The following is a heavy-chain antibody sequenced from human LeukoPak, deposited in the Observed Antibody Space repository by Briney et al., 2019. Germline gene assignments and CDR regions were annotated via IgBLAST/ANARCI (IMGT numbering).Heavy chain of an antibody. V-gene: IGHV3-23*01. CDR1: GFTFISYA. J-gene: IGHJ4*02. Sequence: GGSLRLSCAASGFTFISYAMRWVRQAPPRGLEWVSGISIDGGTTYYAGSVDDRFTISRDNSKNTLYLQMNSLRDDDTAVYYCASASWLHIDYWGQGTLVTVSS. CDR2: ISIDGGTT. CDR3: ASASWLHIDY. D-gene: IGHD5-24*01.